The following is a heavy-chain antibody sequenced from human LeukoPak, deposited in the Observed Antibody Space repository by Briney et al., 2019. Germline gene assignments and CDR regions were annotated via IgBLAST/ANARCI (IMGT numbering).Heavy chain of an antibody. D-gene: IGHD2-8*01. CDR1: GYTFTSYG. CDR3: ARSAEHCNNGVCFTDYYMDV. Sequence: ASVKVSCKASGYTFTSYGISWVRQAPGQGLEWMGWISAYNGNTNYAQKLQGRVTMTTDTSTSTAYMELRSLTSDDTAVYFCARSAEHCNNGVCFTDYYMDVWGKGTTVTVSS. CDR2: ISAYNGNT. V-gene: IGHV1-18*01. J-gene: IGHJ6*03.